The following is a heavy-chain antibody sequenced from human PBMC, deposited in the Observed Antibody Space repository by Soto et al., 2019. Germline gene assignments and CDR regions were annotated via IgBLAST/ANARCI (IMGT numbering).Heavy chain of an antibody. D-gene: IGHD3-3*01. J-gene: IGHJ4*02. CDR2: VYHTGRT. V-gene: IGHV4-61*01. Sequence: QVQLQESGPGLVKPSETLSLTCTVSGGSFKSGSYSWSWIRQPPGKGLEWIGYVYHTGRTSYNPSLKSRDSISMATSKNQFSLNLDSVTAADTAVYFCARDFAYFDSWGQGTLVTVSS. CDR1: GGSFKSGSYS. CDR3: ARDFAYFDS.